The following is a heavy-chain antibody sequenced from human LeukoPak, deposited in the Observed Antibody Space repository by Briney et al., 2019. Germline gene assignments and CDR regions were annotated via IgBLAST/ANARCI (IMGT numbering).Heavy chain of an antibody. D-gene: IGHD3-9*01. CDR3: ARDQSGRGWLRYFDRGFDP. V-gene: IGHV4-4*07. Sequence: PSETLSLTCAVYGGSFSGYYWSWIRQPAGKGLEWIGRIYTSGSTNYNPSLKSRVTMSVDTSKNQFSLKLSSVTAADTAVYYCARDQSGRGWLRYFDRGFDPWGQGTLVTVSS. CDR1: GGSFSGYY. CDR2: IYTSGST. J-gene: IGHJ5*02.